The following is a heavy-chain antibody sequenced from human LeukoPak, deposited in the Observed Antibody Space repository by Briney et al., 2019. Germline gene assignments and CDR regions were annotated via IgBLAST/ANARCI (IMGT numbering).Heavy chain of an antibody. Sequence: PGGSLRLSCAASGFTFSSYGMHWVRQAPGKGLEWVAVISYDGSNKYYADSVKGLFTISRDNSKNTLYLQMNSLRAEDTAVYYCAKVKYYGSGSYPVFDYWGQGTLVTVSS. CDR2: ISYDGSNK. CDR1: GFTFSSYG. V-gene: IGHV3-30*18. J-gene: IGHJ4*02. D-gene: IGHD3-10*01. CDR3: AKVKYYGSGSYPVFDY.